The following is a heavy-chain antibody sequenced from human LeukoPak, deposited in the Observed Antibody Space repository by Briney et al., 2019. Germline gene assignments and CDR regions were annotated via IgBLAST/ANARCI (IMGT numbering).Heavy chain of an antibody. V-gene: IGHV3-30*02. CDR1: GFTFSSYG. CDR2: IRYDGSNK. Sequence: GGSLRLSCAASGFTFSSYGMHWVRQAPGKGLEWVAFIRYDGSNKYYADSVKGRFTISRDSSKNTLYLRMNSLRAEDTAVYYCAKDRGFYGSGTYYYDYWGQGTLVTVSS. D-gene: IGHD3-10*01. J-gene: IGHJ4*02. CDR3: AKDRGFYGSGTYYYDY.